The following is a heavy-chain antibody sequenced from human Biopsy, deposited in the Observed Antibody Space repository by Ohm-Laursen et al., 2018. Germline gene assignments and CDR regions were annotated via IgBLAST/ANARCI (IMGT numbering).Heavy chain of an antibody. Sequence: GASVKVSCKASGDAFLGYYLHWVRQAPGQGLEWMGSIYPNSGDTDFAQKFQGRVSMTRDTSVSTAYLELSSLRSDDTAIYYCARYLLEWSLPSWGQGTLVTVSS. V-gene: IGHV1-2*02. D-gene: IGHD3-3*01. CDR1: GDAFLGYY. CDR2: IYPNSGDT. CDR3: ARYLLEWSLPS. J-gene: IGHJ4*02.